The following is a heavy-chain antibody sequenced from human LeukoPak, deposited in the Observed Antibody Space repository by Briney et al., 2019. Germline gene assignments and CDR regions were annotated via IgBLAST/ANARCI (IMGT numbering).Heavy chain of an antibody. D-gene: IGHD3-22*01. CDR2: INPNSGGT. Sequence: ASVKVSCKASGYTFTGYYMHWVRQAPGQGLEWMGWINPNSGGTNYAQKFQGRVTMTRDTSISTAYMELSRLRSDDTAVYYCARDKEDCYDSSAPWIWGQGTMVTVSS. J-gene: IGHJ3*02. CDR1: GYTFTGYY. CDR3: ARDKEDCYDSSAPWI. V-gene: IGHV1-2*02.